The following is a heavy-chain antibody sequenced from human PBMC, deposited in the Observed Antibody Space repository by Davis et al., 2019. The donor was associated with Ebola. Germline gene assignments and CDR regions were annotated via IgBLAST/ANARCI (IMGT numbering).Heavy chain of an antibody. CDR1: GGSISSYY. V-gene: IGHV4-59*12. CDR2: IYYSGST. Sequence: MPSETLSLTCTVSGGSISSYYWSWIRQPPGKGLEWIGYIYYSGSTNYNPSLKSRVTISVDTSKNQFSLKLSSVTAADTAVYYCARELGYCSGGSCYSGWFDPWGQGTLVTVSS. CDR3: ARELGYCSGGSCYSGWFDP. J-gene: IGHJ5*02. D-gene: IGHD2-15*01.